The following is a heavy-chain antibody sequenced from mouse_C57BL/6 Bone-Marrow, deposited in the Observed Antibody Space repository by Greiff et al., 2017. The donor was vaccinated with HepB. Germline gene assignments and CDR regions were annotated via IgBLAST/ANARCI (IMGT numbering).Heavy chain of an antibody. J-gene: IGHJ4*01. CDR2: IYPSDSET. CDR3: AREGITTVVAMDYAMDY. CDR1: GYTFTSYW. D-gene: IGHD1-1*01. V-gene: IGHV1-61*01. Sequence: QVQLQQSGAELVRPGSSVKLSCKASGYTFTSYWMDWVKQRPGQGLEWIGNIYPSDSETHYNQKFKDKATLTVDKSSSTAYMQLSSLTSEDSAVYYCAREGITTVVAMDYAMDYWGQGTSVTVSS.